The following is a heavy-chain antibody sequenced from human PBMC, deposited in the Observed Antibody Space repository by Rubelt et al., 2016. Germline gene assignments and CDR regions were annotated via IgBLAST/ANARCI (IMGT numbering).Heavy chain of an antibody. CDR2: FDPEDGET. D-gene: IGHD2-2*01. V-gene: IGHV1-24*01. Sequence: QVQLVQSGAEVKKPGASVKVSCKVSGYTLTELSMHWVRQAPGKGLGWMGGFDPEDGETIYAQKFQGRVTMTEATSTDTAYMELSSLRSEDTAVYYCATGIVVVPAHVPSRDYWGQGTLVTVSS. CDR3: ATGIVVVPAHVPSRDY. CDR1: GYTLTELS. J-gene: IGHJ4*02.